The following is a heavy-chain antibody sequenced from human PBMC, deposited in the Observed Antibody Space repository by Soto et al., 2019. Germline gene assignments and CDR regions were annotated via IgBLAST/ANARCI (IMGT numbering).Heavy chain of an antibody. D-gene: IGHD3-10*01. CDR1: GGSFSGYY. J-gene: IGHJ6*02. V-gene: IGHV4-34*01. CDR2: INHGGRT. Sequence: LSLTCDVYGGSFSGYYWSWVRQPPGKGLEWIGEINHGGRTNYNPSLKSRVTISLDTPKNQFSLKLTSVTAADTAVYYCARVATMVRGVVYYYYGVDVWGQGTTVTVSS. CDR3: ARVATMVRGVVYYYYGVDV.